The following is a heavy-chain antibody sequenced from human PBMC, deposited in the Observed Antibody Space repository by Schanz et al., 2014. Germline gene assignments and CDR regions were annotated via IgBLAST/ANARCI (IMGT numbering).Heavy chain of an antibody. CDR3: ARVHMATEHYNSPSAFDI. CDR2: INAHTGNT. CDR1: GYIFGSHG. D-gene: IGHD1-20*01. Sequence: QVQLVQSGAEVKKPGASVKVSCKASGYIFGSHGMTWVRQAPGQGPELMGWINAHTGNTQYAQKFQGRVNMTRDTVTTTVHLELTRLRTDDTAIYYGARVHMATEHYNSPSAFDIWGQGTRVTVSS. V-gene: IGHV1-18*01. J-gene: IGHJ3*02.